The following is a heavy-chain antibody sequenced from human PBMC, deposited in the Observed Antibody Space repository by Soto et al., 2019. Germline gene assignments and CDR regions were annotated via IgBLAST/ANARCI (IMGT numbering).Heavy chain of an antibody. Sequence: SETLSLTCTVSGGSIRSSTYYWGWIRQPPGRGLEWIGNIYSSGTTYYNPSLKSRVTISVDTSKNQFSLRLSSVTAADTAVYYCARDGYYYDSSGYQRVYYFDYWGQGTLVTVSS. CDR3: ARDGYYYDSSGYQRVYYFDY. D-gene: IGHD3-22*01. V-gene: IGHV4-39*07. CDR2: IYSSGTT. J-gene: IGHJ4*02. CDR1: GGSIRSSTYY.